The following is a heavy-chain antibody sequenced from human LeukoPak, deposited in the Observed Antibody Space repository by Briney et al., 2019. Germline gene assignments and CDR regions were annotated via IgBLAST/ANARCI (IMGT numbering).Heavy chain of an antibody. V-gene: IGHV1-3*01. J-gene: IGHJ6*02. CDR3: ASSTHYDFWSGYSQADYGMDV. CDR2: INAGNGNT. Sequence: ASVKVSCKASGYSFTSYAMHWVRQAPGQRLEWMGWINAGNGNTKCSQKFQGRVTIIRDTSASTAYMELSSLRSEDTAVYYCASSTHYDFWSGYSQADYGMDVWGQGTTVTVSS. D-gene: IGHD3-3*01. CDR1: GYSFTSYA.